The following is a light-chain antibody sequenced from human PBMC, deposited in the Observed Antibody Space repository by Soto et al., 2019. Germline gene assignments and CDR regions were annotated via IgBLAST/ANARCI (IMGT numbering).Light chain of an antibody. V-gene: IGKV3-20*01. J-gene: IGKJ2*01. CDR3: QQYNSYSST. CDR1: QSVSSSY. Sequence: EVVLTQSPGTLSLSPGERATLSCRASQSVSSSYLAWYQHKRGQAPRLLMYGASSRATGVPDRFSGWGSGTDFTLTISSLQPDDFATYYCQQYNSYSSTFGQGTKLEIK. CDR2: GAS.